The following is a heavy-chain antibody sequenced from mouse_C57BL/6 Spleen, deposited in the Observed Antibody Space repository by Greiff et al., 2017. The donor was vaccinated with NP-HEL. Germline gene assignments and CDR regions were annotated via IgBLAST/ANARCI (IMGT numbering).Heavy chain of an antibody. J-gene: IGHJ2*01. CDR1: GYTFTSYW. CDR2: IHPNSGST. CDR3: ARKWDYGSSFDN. Sequence: VQLQQSGAELVKPGASVKLSCKASGYTFTSYWMHWVKQRPGQGLEWIGMIHPNSGSTNYNEKFKSKATLTVDKSSSTAYMQLSSLTSEDSAVYYCARKWDYGSSFDNWGQGTNLTVSS. V-gene: IGHV1-64*01. D-gene: IGHD1-1*01.